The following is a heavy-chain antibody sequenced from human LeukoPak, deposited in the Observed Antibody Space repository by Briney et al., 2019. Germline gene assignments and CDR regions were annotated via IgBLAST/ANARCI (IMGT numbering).Heavy chain of an antibody. CDR2: VGSDNKP. V-gene: IGHV3-23*05. D-gene: IGHD4-17*01. Sequence: PGGSLRLSCEASGFTFSAYAMTWVRQAPGKGLEWVSSVGSDNKPHYSESVKGRFAISRDNSKSMLFLQLNSLRAEDTALYYCAGDLHYCVAMDVWGQGTTVTVSS. CDR3: AGDLHYCVAMDV. J-gene: IGHJ6*02. CDR1: GFTFSAYA.